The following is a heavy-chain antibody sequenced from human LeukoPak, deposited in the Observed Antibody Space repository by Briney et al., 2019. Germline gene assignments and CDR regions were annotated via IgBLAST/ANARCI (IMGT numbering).Heavy chain of an antibody. J-gene: IGHJ5*02. CDR1: GFSFKTYE. V-gene: IGHV3-48*03. Sequence: TGGSLRLSCVASGFSFKTYEMNWVRQAPGKGLEWISYISVGGSDEDYADSVKGRFSISRGNAKNSLFLQMNSLRVEDTAVYYCARDVGSNNGWPAWGQGTLVTVSS. CDR2: ISVGGSDE. D-gene: IGHD6-19*01. CDR3: ARDVGSNNGWPA.